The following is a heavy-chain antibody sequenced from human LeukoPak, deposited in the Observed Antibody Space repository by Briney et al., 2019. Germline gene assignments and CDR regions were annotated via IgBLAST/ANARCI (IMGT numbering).Heavy chain of an antibody. J-gene: IGHJ3*02. CDR3: AREASGVRGVPDAFDI. Sequence: PGRSLRLSCAASGFTFSSYGMDWVRQAPGKGLEWVAVIWYDGSSKYYADSVKGRFTISRDNSKNTLYLQMNSLRAEDTAVYYCAREASGVRGVPDAFDIWGQGTMVTVSS. CDR1: GFTFSSYG. CDR2: IWYDGSSK. V-gene: IGHV3-33*01. D-gene: IGHD3-10*01.